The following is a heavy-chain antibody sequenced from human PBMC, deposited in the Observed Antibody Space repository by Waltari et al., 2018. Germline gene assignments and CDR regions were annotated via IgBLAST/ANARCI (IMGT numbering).Heavy chain of an antibody. CDR2: IIPILGIA. J-gene: IGHJ4*02. D-gene: IGHD1-26*01. CDR3: ARGPFVGGHADY. Sequence: QVQLVQSGAEVKKPGSSVKVSCKASGGTFSSYAISWVRQAPGQGLEWMGGIIPILGIANYAQKCQGRVTITADESTSTAYMELSSLGSEDTAVYYCARGPFVGGHADYWGQGTLVTVSS. CDR1: GGTFSSYA. V-gene: IGHV1-69*04.